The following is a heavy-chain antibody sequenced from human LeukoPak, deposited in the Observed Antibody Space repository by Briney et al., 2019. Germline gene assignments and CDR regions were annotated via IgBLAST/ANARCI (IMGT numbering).Heavy chain of an antibody. Sequence: PGGSLRLSCAASGFTFSSYSMNWVRQAPGKGLEWVSYISSSSNIYYADSVKGRFTISRDNAKNSLYLQMNSLRAEDTAVYYCARDRIVGVTGRYFDYWGQGNLVTVSS. CDR2: ISSSSNI. CDR1: GFTFSSYS. J-gene: IGHJ4*02. CDR3: ARDRIVGVTGRYFDY. V-gene: IGHV3-48*04. D-gene: IGHD1-26*01.